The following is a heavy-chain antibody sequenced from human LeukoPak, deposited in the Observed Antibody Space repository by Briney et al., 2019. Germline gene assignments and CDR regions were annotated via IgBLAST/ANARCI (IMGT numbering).Heavy chain of an antibody. CDR1: GFTFSSYA. CDR3: ARDQYSSSWYDYNWFDP. CDR2: IGYDGSNK. V-gene: IGHV3-30*04. J-gene: IGHJ5*02. D-gene: IGHD6-13*01. Sequence: GGSLRLSCAASGFTFSSYAMHWVRQAPGKGLEWVAVIGYDGSNKDYGDSVKGRFTISRDNSKNTLYLQMNSLRAEDTAVYYCARDQYSSSWYDYNWFDPWGQGTLVTVSS.